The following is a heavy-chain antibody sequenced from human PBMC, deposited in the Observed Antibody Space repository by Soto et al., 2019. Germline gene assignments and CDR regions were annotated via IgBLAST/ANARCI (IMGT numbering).Heavy chain of an antibody. V-gene: IGHV3-64D*08. J-gene: IGHJ6*02. CDR2: ISSNGGST. CDR1: GFTFSSYA. CDR3: VKGVGSYHYYYGMDV. Sequence: GGSLRLSCSASGFTFSSYAMHWVRQAPGKGLEYVSAISSNGGSTYYADSVKGRFTISRDNSKNTLYLHMSSLRAEDTAVYYCVKGVGSYHYYYGMDVWGQGTTVTVSS. D-gene: IGHD1-26*01.